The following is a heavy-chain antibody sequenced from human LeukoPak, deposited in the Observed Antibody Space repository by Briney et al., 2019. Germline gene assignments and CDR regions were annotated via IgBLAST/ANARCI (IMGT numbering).Heavy chain of an antibody. CDR2: IYTSGST. Sequence: PSETLSLTCTVSGGSISSGSYYWSWIRQPAGKGLEWIGRIYTSGSTNYNPSHKSRVTISVDTSKNQFSLKLSSVTAADTAVYYCAGRGDDYGDYVDYWGQGTLVTVSS. D-gene: IGHD4-17*01. V-gene: IGHV4-61*02. J-gene: IGHJ4*02. CDR1: GGSISSGSYY. CDR3: AGRGDDYGDYVDY.